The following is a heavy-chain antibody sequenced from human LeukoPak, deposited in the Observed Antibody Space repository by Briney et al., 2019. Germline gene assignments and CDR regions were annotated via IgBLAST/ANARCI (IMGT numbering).Heavy chain of an antibody. V-gene: IGHV3-7*01. CDR1: GFSFSAYW. Sequence: GGSLRLSCAASGFSFSAYWMTWVRQAPGTGLEWVANINPAGSETYYVDPVKGRFSISRDNAKNLVYLQMNSLRAEDTAVYHCARFGYVAAVDAWGQGTPVTVSS. D-gene: IGHD2-15*01. J-gene: IGHJ4*02. CDR2: INPAGSET. CDR3: ARFGYVAAVDA.